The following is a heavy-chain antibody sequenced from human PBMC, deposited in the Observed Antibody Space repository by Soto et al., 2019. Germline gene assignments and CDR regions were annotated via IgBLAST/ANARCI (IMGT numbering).Heavy chain of an antibody. Sequence: PGGSLRLSCASSGFTFSSYWMHWVRQAPGKGLVWVSRINSDGSSTSYADSVKGRFTISRDNAKNTLYLQMNSLRAEDTAVYYCARGAQQLVIYGMDVWGQGTTVTVSS. CDR2: INSDGSST. V-gene: IGHV3-74*01. D-gene: IGHD6-13*01. CDR3: ARGAQQLVIYGMDV. CDR1: GFTFSSYW. J-gene: IGHJ6*02.